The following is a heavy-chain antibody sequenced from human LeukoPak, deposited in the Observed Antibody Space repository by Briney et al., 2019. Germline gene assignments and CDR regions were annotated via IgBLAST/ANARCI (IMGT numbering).Heavy chain of an antibody. J-gene: IGHJ4*02. CDR1: GYTFTSYY. CDR3: ARPLGYCSGGSCFTFDY. CDR2: INPSGGST. V-gene: IGHV1-46*01. D-gene: IGHD2-15*01. Sequence: ASVKVSCKASGYTFTSYYMHWVRQAPGQGLEWMGIINPSGGSTSYAQKFQGRVTMTRDTSTSTVYMELSSLRSEDTAVYYCARPLGYCSGGSCFTFDYWGQGTLVTVSS.